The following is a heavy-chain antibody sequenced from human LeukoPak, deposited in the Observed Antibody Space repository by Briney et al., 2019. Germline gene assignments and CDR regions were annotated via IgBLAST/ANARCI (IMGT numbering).Heavy chain of an antibody. J-gene: IGHJ4*02. V-gene: IGHV4-4*07. CDR2: IYTSGST. D-gene: IGHD3-10*01. CDR3: ARQKGYYGSGSYSD. Sequence: PSETLSLTCTVSGGSINSYYWSWIRQPPGKGLEWIGRIYTSGSTNYNPSLKSRVTMSVDTSKNQFSLKLSSVTAADTAVYYCARQKGYYGSGSYSDWGQGTLVTVSS. CDR1: GGSINSYY.